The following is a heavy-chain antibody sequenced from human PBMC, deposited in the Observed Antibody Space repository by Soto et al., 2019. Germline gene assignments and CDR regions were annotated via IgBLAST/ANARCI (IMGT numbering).Heavy chain of an antibody. CDR1: GGSISSSDYY. J-gene: IGHJ4*02. V-gene: IGHV4-61*05. Sequence: PSETLSLTCTVSGGSISSSDYYWGWIRRPPGKGLEWIGYIYYSGSTNYNPSLKSRVTISVDTSKNQFSLKLSSVTAADTAVYYCARRYGGNFDYWGQGTLVTVSS. D-gene: IGHD1-26*01. CDR2: IYYSGST. CDR3: ARRYGGNFDY.